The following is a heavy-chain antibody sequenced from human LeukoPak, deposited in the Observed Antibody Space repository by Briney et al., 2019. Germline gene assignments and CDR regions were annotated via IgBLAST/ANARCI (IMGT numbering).Heavy chain of an antibody. CDR3: ARDLSRGPFDI. CDR1: GGSISSYY. CDR2: IYYSGST. Sequence: QPSETLSLTCTVSGGSISSYYWNWIRQPPGKGLEWIGYIYYSGSTNYNPSLKSRVTISVDTSKNQFSLKLSSVTAADTAVYYCARDLSRGPFDIWGQGTMVTVSS. V-gene: IGHV4-59*01. D-gene: IGHD3-16*01. J-gene: IGHJ3*02.